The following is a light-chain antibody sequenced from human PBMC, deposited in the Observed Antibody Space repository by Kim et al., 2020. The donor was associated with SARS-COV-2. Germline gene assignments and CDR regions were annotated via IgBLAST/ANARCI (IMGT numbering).Light chain of an antibody. CDR1: RANIGSKA. J-gene: IGLJ3*02. CDR3: VGWDDSLNGSV. CDR2: RND. Sequence: GRRGTVSCSGTRANIGSKAVNWYRHRPGTAPKLLIYRNDYRRSGVPARFSGAKCGTSASLAISGLQSENEADYYCVGWDDSLNGSVFGGGTKVTVL. V-gene: IGLV1-44*01.